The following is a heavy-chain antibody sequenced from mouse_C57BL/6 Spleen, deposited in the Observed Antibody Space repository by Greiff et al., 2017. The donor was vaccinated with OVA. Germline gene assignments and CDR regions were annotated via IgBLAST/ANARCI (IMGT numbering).Heavy chain of an antibody. CDR1: GFTFSDYG. V-gene: IGHV5-17*01. J-gene: IGHJ2*01. Sequence: EVKVEESGGGLVKPGGSLKLSCAASGFTFSDYGMHWVRQAPEKGLEWVAYISSGSSTIYYADTVKGRFTISRDNAKNTLFLQMTSLRSEDTAMYYCARLTGPYYFDYWGQGTTLTVSS. CDR3: ARLTGPYYFDY. CDR2: ISSGSSTI. D-gene: IGHD4-1*01.